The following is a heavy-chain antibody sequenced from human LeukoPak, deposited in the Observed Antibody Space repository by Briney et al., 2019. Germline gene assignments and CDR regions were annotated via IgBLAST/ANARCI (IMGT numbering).Heavy chain of an antibody. CDR2: ISGSGGST. J-gene: IGHJ4*02. D-gene: IGHD3-9*01. Sequence: GGSLRLSCAASGFTFSSYAMSWVRQAPGKGLEWVSAISGSGGSTYYADSVKGRFTVSRDNSKSTLYLQMNSLRAEDTALYYCAKWGDYDVLTGYYVPDYWGQGTLVTVSS. V-gene: IGHV3-23*01. CDR3: AKWGDYDVLTGYYVPDY. CDR1: GFTFSSYA.